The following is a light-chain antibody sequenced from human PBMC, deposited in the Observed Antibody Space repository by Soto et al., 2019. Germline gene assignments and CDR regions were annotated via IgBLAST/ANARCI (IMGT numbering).Light chain of an antibody. CDR2: GAS. CDR3: QQYNNWPLT. Sequence: KVMTQSPATLSVSPGERATLSCRASQSISSNLAWYQQKPGQAPSLLIYGASTRATGIPARFSGSGSGTEFTLTISSLQPEDFAVYYCQQYNNWPLTFGGGTEVEIK. J-gene: IGKJ4*01. CDR1: QSISSN. V-gene: IGKV3-15*01.